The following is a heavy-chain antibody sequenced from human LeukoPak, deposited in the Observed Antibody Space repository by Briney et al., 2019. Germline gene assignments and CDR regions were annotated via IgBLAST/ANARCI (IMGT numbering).Heavy chain of an antibody. V-gene: IGHV1-2*02. CDR2: INPNTGGT. J-gene: IGHJ4*01. CDR1: GYTFNAYF. CDR3: ARGGSGSGWMYYFDY. Sequence: GASVKVSCKASGYTFNAYFIHWVRQAPGQGLEWMGWINPNTGGTNSAQIFQGRVTMTWDTSISTAYLELSRLISHDTAVYYCARGGSGSGWMYYFDYWGQGTLVTVSS. D-gene: IGHD6-19*01.